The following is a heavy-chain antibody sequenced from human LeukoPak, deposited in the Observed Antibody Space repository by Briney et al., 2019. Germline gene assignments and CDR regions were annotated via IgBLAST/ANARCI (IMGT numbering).Heavy chain of an antibody. D-gene: IGHD4-11*01. CDR2: IYPGDSDT. Sequence: KPGGSLKISCQGPGSPLTNFWIGWVRQLPGKGLEWMRIIYPGDSDTRYSPSFQAQVTISADKSISTAYLQWSTLKASDTAIYYCARGGTTDSDNWFDTWGQGTLDTVSS. V-gene: IGHV5-51*01. CDR3: ARGGTTDSDNWFDT. CDR1: GSPLTNFW. J-gene: IGHJ5*02.